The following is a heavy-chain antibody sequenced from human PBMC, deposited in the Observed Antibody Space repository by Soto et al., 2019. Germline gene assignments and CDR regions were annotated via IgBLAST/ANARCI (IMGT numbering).Heavy chain of an antibody. CDR3: VKESSRYCSGGSCPAGFDI. V-gene: IGHV3-23*01. J-gene: IGHJ4*02. D-gene: IGHD2-15*01. Sequence: GGSLRLSCAASGFTFSDYALRWVRQAPGKVLDWVSTISVSSVSRYYADSVKGRFTISRDNSKNTLYLQMNSLRDEDTAIYYCVKESSRYCSGGSCPAGFDIWGQGALVIVSS. CDR2: ISVSSVSR. CDR1: GFTFSDYA.